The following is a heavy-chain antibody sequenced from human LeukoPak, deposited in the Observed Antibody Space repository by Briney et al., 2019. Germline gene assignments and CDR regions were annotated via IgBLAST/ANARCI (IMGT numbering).Heavy chain of an antibody. J-gene: IGHJ4*02. CDR3: ARDLSSPNLWFGEATFDY. D-gene: IGHD3-10*01. Sequence: SQTLSLTCAISGDSVSNNSAAWNWIRQSPSRGLEWLGRTYYRSKWYNDYAVSVKSRITINPDTSKNQFSLQLNSVTPEDTAVYYCARDLSSPNLWFGEATFDYWGQGTLVTVSS. CDR1: GDSVSNNSAA. CDR2: TYYRSKWYN. V-gene: IGHV6-1*01.